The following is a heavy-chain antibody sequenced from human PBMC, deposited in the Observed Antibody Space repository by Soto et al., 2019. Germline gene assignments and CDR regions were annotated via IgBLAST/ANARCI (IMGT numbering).Heavy chain of an antibody. CDR2: IYYGGST. Sequence: QLQLQESGPGLVKPSETLSLTCTVSGGSISSSSYYWGWIRQPPGKGLEWIGTIYYGGSTYYNPSLKSRVTISVDTSKNQFSLRLSSVTAADAAVYYCARHVWRPSTSCYSCFYFDFWGQGTLVTVSS. J-gene: IGHJ4*02. D-gene: IGHD2-15*01. CDR3: ARHVWRPSTSCYSCFYFDF. V-gene: IGHV4-39*01. CDR1: GGSISSSSYY.